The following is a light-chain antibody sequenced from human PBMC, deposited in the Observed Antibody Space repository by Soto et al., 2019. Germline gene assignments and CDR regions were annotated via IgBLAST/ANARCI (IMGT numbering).Light chain of an antibody. CDR2: EVS. J-gene: IGLJ3*02. Sequence: QSALTQPPSASGSPGQSVTISCTGTSSDVGGYNYVSWYQQHPGKAPKLILHEVSRRPSGVPDRFSGSKSGNTASLTVSGLRADDEAVYYCYSYAGRNIWVFGGGTKLTVL. V-gene: IGLV2-8*01. CDR3: YSYAGRNIWV. CDR1: SSDVGGYNY.